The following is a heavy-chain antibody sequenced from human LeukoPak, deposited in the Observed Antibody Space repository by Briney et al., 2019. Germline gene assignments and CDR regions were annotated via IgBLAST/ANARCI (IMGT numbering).Heavy chain of an antibody. V-gene: IGHV3-74*01. J-gene: IGHJ6*02. CDR1: GFTFSSYW. D-gene: IGHD5-12*01. CDR2: INSDGSST. CDR3: ARDGADIVAAISGMDV. Sequence: GGSLRLSCAASGFTFSSYWMHWVRQAPGKGLVWVSRINSDGSSTRYADSVKGRFTISRDNAKNTLYLQMNSLRAEDTAVYYCARDGADIVAAISGMDVWGQGTTVTVSS.